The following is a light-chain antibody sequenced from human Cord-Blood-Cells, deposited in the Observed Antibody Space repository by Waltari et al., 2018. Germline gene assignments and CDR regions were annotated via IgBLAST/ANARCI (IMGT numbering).Light chain of an antibody. Sequence: QSALTQPASVSGSPGQSITISCTGTRSDVGSYNLVSWSQQHPGKAPKPMIYEGSKRPSGVSNRFSGSKSGNTASLTISGLQAEDEADYYCCSDAGSSTVVFGGGTKVTVL. CDR3: CSDAGSSTVV. CDR2: EGS. V-gene: IGLV2-23*01. CDR1: RSDVGSYNL. J-gene: IGLJ2*01.